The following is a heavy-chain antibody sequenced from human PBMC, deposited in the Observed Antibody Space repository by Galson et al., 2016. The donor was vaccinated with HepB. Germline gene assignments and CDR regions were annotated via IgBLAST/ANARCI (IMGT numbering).Heavy chain of an antibody. J-gene: IGHJ4*02. D-gene: IGHD1-26*01. CDR2: ISYTGNNK. Sequence: SLRLSCAASGFIFSSYTMHWVRQAPGMGLEWVAGISYTGNNKYYADSVKGRFTLSRDNSKNTLYLQMNSLRAEDTAVYYCARESGGYYVLESWGQGTLVTVST. V-gene: IGHV3-30-3*01. CDR1: GFIFSSYT. CDR3: ARESGGYYVLES.